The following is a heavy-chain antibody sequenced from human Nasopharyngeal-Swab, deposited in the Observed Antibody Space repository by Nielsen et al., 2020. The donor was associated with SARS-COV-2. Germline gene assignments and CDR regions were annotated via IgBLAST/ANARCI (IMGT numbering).Heavy chain of an antibody. V-gene: IGHV3-7*01. CDR1: DFTFSSYW. J-gene: IGHJ6*02. CDR2: IKQDGSEK. Sequence: GESLKISCAASDFTFSSYWMSWVRQAPGKGLEWVANIKQDGSEKYDVDSVKGGFTISRDNAKNSLYLQMNSLRAEATAVYYCARDYGDYGNYYYGMDVLGQGTMVTVSS. CDR3: ARDYGDYGNYYYGMDV. D-gene: IGHD4-17*01.